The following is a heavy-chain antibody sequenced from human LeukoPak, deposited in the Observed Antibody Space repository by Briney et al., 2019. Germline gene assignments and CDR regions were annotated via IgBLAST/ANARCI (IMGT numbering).Heavy chain of an antibody. CDR3: ARVAQYDYVWGSYNDY. Sequence: SETLSLTCTVSGGSISSSSYYWSWIRQPPGKGLEWIGYIYYSGSTNYNPSLTSRVTISVDTSKNQFSLKLSSVTAADTAVYYCARVAQYDYVWGSYNDYWGQGTLVTVSS. CDR2: IYYSGST. J-gene: IGHJ4*02. V-gene: IGHV4-61*01. D-gene: IGHD3-16*01. CDR1: GGSISSSSYY.